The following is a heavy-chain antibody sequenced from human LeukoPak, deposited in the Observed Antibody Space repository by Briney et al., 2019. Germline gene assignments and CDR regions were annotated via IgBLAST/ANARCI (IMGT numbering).Heavy chain of an antibody. D-gene: IGHD4-17*01. Sequence: ASVKVSCKASGYTFTSYGISWVRQAPGQGLEWMGWISAYNGNTNYAQKLQGRVTMTTDTSTSTAYMELRNLRSDDTAVYYCARDRATVTTGWFDPWGQGTLVTVSS. J-gene: IGHJ5*02. CDR3: ARDRATVTTGWFDP. CDR2: ISAYNGNT. CDR1: GYTFTSYG. V-gene: IGHV1-18*01.